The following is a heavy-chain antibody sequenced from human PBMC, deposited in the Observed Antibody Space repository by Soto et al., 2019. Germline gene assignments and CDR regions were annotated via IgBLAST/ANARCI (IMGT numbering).Heavy chain of an antibody. Sequence: GESLKISCAASGFTFSSYAMSWVRQAPGKGLEWVSAISGSGGSTYYADSVKGRFTISRDNSKNTLYLQMNSLRAEDTAVYYCAKDHSPLLWFGPYYFDYWGQGTLVTVSS. J-gene: IGHJ4*02. D-gene: IGHD3-10*01. CDR2: ISGSGGST. V-gene: IGHV3-23*01. CDR1: GFTFSSYA. CDR3: AKDHSPLLWFGPYYFDY.